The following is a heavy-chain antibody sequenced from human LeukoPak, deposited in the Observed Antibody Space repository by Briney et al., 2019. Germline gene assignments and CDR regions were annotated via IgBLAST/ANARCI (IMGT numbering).Heavy chain of an antibody. V-gene: IGHV1-18*01. Sequence: ASVKVSCKASGYTFTSYGISWVRQAPGQGLEWMGWISAYNGNTNYAQKLQGRVTMTTDTSTSTAYMELRSLRSDDTAVYYCARDQRSYYHYGMDVWGQGTTVTVSS. CDR2: ISAYNGNT. CDR1: GYTFTSYG. D-gene: IGHD6-6*01. CDR3: ARDQRSYYHYGMDV. J-gene: IGHJ6*02.